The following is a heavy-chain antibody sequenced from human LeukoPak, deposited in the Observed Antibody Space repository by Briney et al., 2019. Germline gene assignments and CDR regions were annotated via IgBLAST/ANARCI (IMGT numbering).Heavy chain of an antibody. D-gene: IGHD3-22*01. CDR3: ARGGWEIRYYDSSGYYTAFDY. CDR2: INHSGST. CDR1: GGSFSGYY. J-gene: IGHJ4*02. Sequence: SETLSLTCAVYGGSFSGYYWSWIRQPPGKGLEWIGEINHSGSTNYNPSLKSRVTISVDTSKNQFSLKLSSVTAADTAVYYCARGGWEIRYYDSSGYYTAFDYWGQGTLVTASS. V-gene: IGHV4-34*01.